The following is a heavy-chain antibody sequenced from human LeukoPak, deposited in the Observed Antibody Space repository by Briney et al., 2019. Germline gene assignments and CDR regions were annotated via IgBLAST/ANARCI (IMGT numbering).Heavy chain of an antibody. CDR3: SAYNWNDNWFDP. V-gene: IGHV1-18*01. J-gene: IGHJ5*02. D-gene: IGHD1-1*01. CDR1: AYTLTRYG. CDR2: ISAYNDNT. Sequence: ASVKVSCKASAYTLTRYGINWVRLAPGQGLEGMGWISAYNDNTNNMQKFKGRITLTADTSTNTAYLELRSLRSDDTAVYYCSAYNWNDNWFDPWGQGTLVTVSS.